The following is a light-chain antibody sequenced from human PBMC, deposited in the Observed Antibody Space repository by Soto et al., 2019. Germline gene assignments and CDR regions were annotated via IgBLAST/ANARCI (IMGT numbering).Light chain of an antibody. Sequence: DIQMTQSPSSLSAPVGDRVTITCRASQSVNTYLHWYQQKPGKAPKLLIFAASNLQSGVPSRFSGSGSGTNFTLSLNSLQPEDFATYYCQQGYSNPWTFGQGTRLEIK. V-gene: IGKV1-39*01. CDR1: QSVNTY. CDR2: AAS. J-gene: IGKJ5*01. CDR3: QQGYSNPWT.